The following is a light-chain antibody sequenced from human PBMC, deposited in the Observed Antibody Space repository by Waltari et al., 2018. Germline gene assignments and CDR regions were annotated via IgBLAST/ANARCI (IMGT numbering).Light chain of an antibody. CDR3: QQYNSHLLT. CDR2: KAT. CDR1: QGISRW. V-gene: IGKV1-5*03. Sequence: GRASQGISRWCALFQKKPGKAPKRLIDKATTLERGVPSRFSGSGSGTEFTLTITSLQPDDFATYYCQQYNSHLLTFGGGTKVEIK. J-gene: IGKJ4*01.